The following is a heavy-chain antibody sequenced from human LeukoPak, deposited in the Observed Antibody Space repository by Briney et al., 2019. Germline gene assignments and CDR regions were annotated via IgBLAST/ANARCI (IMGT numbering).Heavy chain of an antibody. D-gene: IGHD3-22*01. CDR1: GFTFSTYN. CDR2: ISSSSSYI. V-gene: IGHV3-21*05. CDR3: ARDEDSSGYCDL. J-gene: IGHJ4*02. Sequence: PGGSLRLSCAASGFTFSTYNMNWVRQAPGKGLEWVSYISSSSSYIYYADSVKGRFTISRDNAKNSLYLQMNSLRAEDTAVYYCARDEDSSGYCDLWGQGTLVTVSS.